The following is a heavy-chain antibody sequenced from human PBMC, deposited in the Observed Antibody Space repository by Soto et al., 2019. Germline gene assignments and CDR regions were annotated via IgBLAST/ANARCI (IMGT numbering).Heavy chain of an antibody. D-gene: IGHD3-3*01. V-gene: IGHV1-58*01. CDR2: IVVGSGNT. CDR3: ARIDRSIDFWSGYHYYFDY. J-gene: IGHJ4*02. CDR1: TFTFTSSA. Sequence: SVKVSCKASTFTFTSSAVQWVRQARGQRLEWIGWIVVGSGNTKYAQNFQGRVTMTTDTSTSTAYMELRSLRSDDTAVYYCARIDRSIDFWSGYHYYFDYWGQGTLVTVSS.